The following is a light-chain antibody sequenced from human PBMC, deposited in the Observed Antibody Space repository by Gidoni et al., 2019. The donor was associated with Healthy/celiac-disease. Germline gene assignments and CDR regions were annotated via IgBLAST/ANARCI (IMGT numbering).Light chain of an antibody. CDR1: QSISSY. CDR2: AES. Sequence: IQMTQSPCSLSASVGDRVTITCRASQSISSYLNWYQQKPGKAPKLLIYAESSLQSGVPSRFSGSGSGTAFTLTISSLQPDDFATYYCQQSYSTPVIFGPGTKVDIK. J-gene: IGKJ3*01. V-gene: IGKV1-39*01. CDR3: QQSYSTPVI.